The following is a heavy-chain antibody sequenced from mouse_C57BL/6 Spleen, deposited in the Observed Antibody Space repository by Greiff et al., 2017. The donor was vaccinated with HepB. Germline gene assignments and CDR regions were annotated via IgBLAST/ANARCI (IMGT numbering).Heavy chain of an antibody. J-gene: IGHJ4*01. CDR1: GYTFTSYG. Sequence: QVQLKQSGAELARPGASVKLSCKASGYTFTSYGISWVKQSTGQGLEWIGEIYPRSGNTYYNEKFKGKATLTADKSSSTAYMELRSLTSEDSAVYFCAREEFYYGSSLYAMDYWGQGTSVTVSS. D-gene: IGHD1-1*01. CDR3: AREEFYYGSSLYAMDY. CDR2: IYPRSGNT. V-gene: IGHV1-81*01.